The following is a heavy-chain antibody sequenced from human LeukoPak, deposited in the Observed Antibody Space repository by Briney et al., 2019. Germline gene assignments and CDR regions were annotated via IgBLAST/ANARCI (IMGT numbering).Heavy chain of an antibody. CDR3: AREGGSYRFFDY. D-gene: IGHD1-26*01. J-gene: IGHJ4*02. V-gene: IGHV4-4*07. CDR1: GGSISSYY. CDR2: IHTNGNT. Sequence: SETLSLTCTVSGGSISSYYWSWIRQPAGKGLEWIGRIHTNGNTNYNPSLKGRATMSADTSKNQFSLNVSSVTAADTAVYYCAREGGSYRFFDYWGQGTLVTVSS.